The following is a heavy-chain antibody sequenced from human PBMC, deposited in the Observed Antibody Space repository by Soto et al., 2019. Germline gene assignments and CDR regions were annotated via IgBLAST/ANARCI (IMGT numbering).Heavy chain of an antibody. CDR1: GFTFNNYG. V-gene: IGHV3-33*01. Sequence: GGSLRLSCAASGFTFNNYGMHWVRQAPGKGLEWVAVIWYDGSNKFYADSVKGRFTISRDNSKNTLYLQMNSLRAEDTATYYCARAVPTALYGLAYWGQGTLVTVSS. J-gene: IGHJ4*02. CDR2: IWYDGSNK. D-gene: IGHD2-2*01. CDR3: ARAVPTALYGLAY.